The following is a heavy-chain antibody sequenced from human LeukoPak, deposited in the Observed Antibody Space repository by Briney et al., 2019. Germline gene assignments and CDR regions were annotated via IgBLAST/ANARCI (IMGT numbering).Heavy chain of an antibody. CDR2: ISGSGSTI. D-gene: IGHD3-9*01. CDR1: GFTFGDYS. Sequence: PGGSLRLSCAASGFTFGDYSMTWIRQAPGKGLEWVSYISGSGSTIYYADSVKGRFTISRDNAKNSLYLQMNSLRAEDTAVYYCARVRYDTLTGYYHKLDYYYYMDVWGKGTTVTISS. CDR3: ARVRYDTLTGYYHKLDYYYYMDV. V-gene: IGHV3-11*04. J-gene: IGHJ6*03.